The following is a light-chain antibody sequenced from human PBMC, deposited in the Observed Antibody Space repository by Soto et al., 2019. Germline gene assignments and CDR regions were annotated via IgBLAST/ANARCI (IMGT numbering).Light chain of an antibody. V-gene: IGKV3-11*01. J-gene: IGKJ2*01. CDR2: DAS. Sequence: VLTQSPATLSLSPGDTATLSCRARQSVISYLSWYQQKPGQAPTLLIYDASNRATCIPARFSGTGSETDSTLTISILEPEDFPVYHWQHRTNWPAMYTFGQGTKLQIK. CDR3: QHRTNWPAMYT. CDR1: QSVISY.